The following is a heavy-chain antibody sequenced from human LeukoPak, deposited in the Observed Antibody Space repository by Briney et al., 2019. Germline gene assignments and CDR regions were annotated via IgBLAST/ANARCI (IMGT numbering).Heavy chain of an antibody. CDR2: IRYDGSNK. CDR3: AKAGYSYGYDYYYYMDV. D-gene: IGHD5-18*01. Sequence: PGGSLRLSCAASGFTFSSYGMHWVRQAPGEGLEWVAFIRYDGSNKYYADSVKGRFTISRDNSKNTLYLQINSLRAEDTAVYYCAKAGYSYGYDYYYYMDVWGKGTTVTIPS. CDR1: GFTFSSYG. V-gene: IGHV3-30*02. J-gene: IGHJ6*03.